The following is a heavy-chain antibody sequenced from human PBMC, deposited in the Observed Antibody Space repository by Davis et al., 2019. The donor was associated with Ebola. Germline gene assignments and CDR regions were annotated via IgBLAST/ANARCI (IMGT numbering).Heavy chain of an antibody. J-gene: IGHJ4*02. Sequence: GESLKISCEASGFTFSRYSMNWVRQAPGKGLEWVANIKYDGSETHYVESVEGRFTISRDNAKNSLYLQMNSLRVDDTAVYYCAREKRLRGVIFDYWGQGTLVTVSS. CDR3: AREKRLRGVIFDY. V-gene: IGHV3-7*03. CDR2: IKYDGSET. D-gene: IGHD3-10*01. CDR1: GFTFSRYS.